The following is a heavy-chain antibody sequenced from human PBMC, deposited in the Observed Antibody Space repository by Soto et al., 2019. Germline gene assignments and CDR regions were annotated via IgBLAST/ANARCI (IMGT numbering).Heavy chain of an antibody. V-gene: IGHV4-39*01. CDR3: IAEGSLVGDWLRWDY. CDR1: GGSINSSSYY. CDR2: IYYSGSA. Sequence: QLQLQESGPGLVKPSETLSLTCTVSGGSINSSSYYWGWIRQPPGKGLEWIGSIYYSGSAYYNPSLTSRVTISVDTSKTQLSLKLTSVTAADTAVYYCIAEGSLVGDWLRWDYWGQGTLVTVSS. J-gene: IGHJ4*02. D-gene: IGHD3-9*01.